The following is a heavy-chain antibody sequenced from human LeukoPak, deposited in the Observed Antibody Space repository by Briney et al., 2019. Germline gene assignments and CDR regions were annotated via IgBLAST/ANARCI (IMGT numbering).Heavy chain of an antibody. CDR3: AKTKSPFLPQEAFDI. J-gene: IGHJ3*02. V-gene: IGHV3-9*03. D-gene: IGHD3-3*01. CDR2: ISWNSGSI. Sequence: GGSLRLSFAASGFTFDDYAMHWVRQAPGKGLEWVSGISWNSGSIGYADSVKGRFTIYRDNAKNSLYLQMNSLRAEDMALYYCAKTKSPFLPQEAFDIRGQGTMVTVSS. CDR1: GFTFDDYA.